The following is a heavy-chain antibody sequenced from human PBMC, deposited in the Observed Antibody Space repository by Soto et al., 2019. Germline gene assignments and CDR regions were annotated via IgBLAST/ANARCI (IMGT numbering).Heavy chain of an antibody. CDR2: IYYSGST. V-gene: IGHV4-39*02. CDR1: GGSISSSGYY. Sequence: SETLSLTCTVSGGSISSSGYYWGWIRQPPGKGLEWIGSIYYSGSTYYNPSLKSRVTISVDTSKNQFSLKLSSVTAADTAVYYCARDRLHNWFYPWGQGTLVTVSS. J-gene: IGHJ5*02. D-gene: IGHD4-17*01. CDR3: ARDRLHNWFYP.